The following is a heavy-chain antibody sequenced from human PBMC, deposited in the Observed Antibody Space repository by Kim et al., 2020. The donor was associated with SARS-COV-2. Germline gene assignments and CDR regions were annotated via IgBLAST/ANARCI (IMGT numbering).Heavy chain of an antibody. V-gene: IGHV5-51*01. Sequence: FHGQVTISADKSISTAYLQWSSLKASDTAMYYCARSNGASIAAADPFDYWGQGTLVTVSS. J-gene: IGHJ4*02. D-gene: IGHD6-13*01. CDR3: ARSNGASIAAADPFDY.